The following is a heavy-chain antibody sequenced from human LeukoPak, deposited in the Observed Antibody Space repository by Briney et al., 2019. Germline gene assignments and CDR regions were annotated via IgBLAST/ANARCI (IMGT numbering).Heavy chain of an antibody. Sequence: SETLSLTCTVSGGSISSYYWSWIRQPPGKGLEWIGCIYYSGSTDYNPSLKSRVTISVDTSKNQFSLKLSSVTAADTAVYYCARVQRYYYGMDVWGQGTTVTVSS. J-gene: IGHJ6*02. CDR1: GGSISSYY. CDR2: IYYSGST. CDR3: ARVQRYYYGMDV. V-gene: IGHV4-59*01.